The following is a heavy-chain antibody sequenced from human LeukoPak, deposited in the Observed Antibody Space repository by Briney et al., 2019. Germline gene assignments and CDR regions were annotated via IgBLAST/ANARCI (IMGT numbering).Heavy chain of an antibody. J-gene: IGHJ6*04. V-gene: IGHV3-23*01. Sequence: QSGGSLRLSCAASGITFSNYAMTWVRQAPGKGLEWVSTIAGDGATTYYADSVKGRFTISRDNSKNALFLQMNSLRAEDTAVYYCAELGITMIGGVWGKGTTVTISS. CDR1: GITFSNYA. D-gene: IGHD3-10*02. CDR2: IAGDGATT. CDR3: AELGITMIGGV.